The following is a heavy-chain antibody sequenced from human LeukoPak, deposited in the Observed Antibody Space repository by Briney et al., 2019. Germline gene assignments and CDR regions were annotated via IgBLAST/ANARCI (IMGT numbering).Heavy chain of an antibody. Sequence: SQTLSLTCTVSGGSISSGSYYWSWIRQPAGKGLEWIGRIYTSGSTNYNPSLKSRVTISVDTSKNQFSLKQSSVTAADTAVYYCARGLNWFDYWGQGTLVTVSS. CDR1: GGSISSGSYY. J-gene: IGHJ5*01. CDR3: ARGLNWFDY. D-gene: IGHD3-16*01. CDR2: IYTSGST. V-gene: IGHV4-61*02.